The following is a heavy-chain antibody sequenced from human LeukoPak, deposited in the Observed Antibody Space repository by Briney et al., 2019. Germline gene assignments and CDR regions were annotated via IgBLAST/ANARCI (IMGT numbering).Heavy chain of an antibody. CDR1: GFTSSFYG. D-gene: IGHD2-15*01. V-gene: IGHV3-23*01. CDR2: ISGSGGST. Sequence: GGSLRLSCAASGFTSSFYGMSWVRQAPGKGLEWVSGISGSGGSTYYADSVKGRFTISRDNSKNTLYLQMNSLRAADTAVYFCAKDGVRGTYYFDYWGQGTLVTVSS. CDR3: AKDGVRGTYYFDY. J-gene: IGHJ4*02.